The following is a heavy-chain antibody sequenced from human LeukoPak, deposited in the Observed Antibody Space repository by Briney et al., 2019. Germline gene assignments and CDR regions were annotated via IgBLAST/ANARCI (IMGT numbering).Heavy chain of an antibody. CDR3: ARVSGQFYFYYYMDV. CDR1: GGSFSGYY. CDR2: MYYSGST. D-gene: IGHD6-19*01. Sequence: SETLSLTCAVYGGSFSGYYWSWIRQPPGKGLEWIGSMYYSGSTYYNPSLKSRVTISVDTSKNQFSLRLSSVTAADTAVYYCARVSGQFYFYYYMDVWGKGTTVTISS. V-gene: IGHV4-34*01. J-gene: IGHJ6*03.